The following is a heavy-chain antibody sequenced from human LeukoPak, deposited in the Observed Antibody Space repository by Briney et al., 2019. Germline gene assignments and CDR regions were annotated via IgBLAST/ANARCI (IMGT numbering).Heavy chain of an antibody. J-gene: IGHJ4*02. D-gene: IGHD5-12*01. CDR2: ITLSGIT. Sequence: SETLSLTCAVYGGSFSGYYWSWIRQTPGKGLEWIGEITLSGITNYNPSLKSRVTISVDTSENQFFLNVNSVTAADTAVYYCARGRGYGGNDFDHWGQGSLVTVSS. V-gene: IGHV4-34*01. CDR3: ARGRGYGGNDFDH. CDR1: GGSFSGYY.